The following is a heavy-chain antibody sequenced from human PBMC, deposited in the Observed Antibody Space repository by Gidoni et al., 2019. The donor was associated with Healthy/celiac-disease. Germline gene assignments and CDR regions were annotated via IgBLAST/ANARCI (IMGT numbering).Heavy chain of an antibody. CDR2: IIPIFGTA. V-gene: IGHV1-69*01. D-gene: IGHD5-18*01. CDR1: GGTFSSYA. CDR3: AAERYSYGYYYYYGMDV. J-gene: IGHJ6*02. Sequence: QVQLVQSGAEVKKPGSSVKVSCKASGGTFSSYAISWVRQAPGQGLEWMGGIIPIFGTANYAQKFQGRVTITADESTSTAYMELSSLRSEDTAVYYCAAERYSYGYYYYYGMDVWGQGTTVTVSS.